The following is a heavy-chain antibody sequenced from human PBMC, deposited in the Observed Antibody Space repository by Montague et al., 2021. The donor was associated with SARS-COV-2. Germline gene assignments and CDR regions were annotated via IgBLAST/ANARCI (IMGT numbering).Heavy chain of an antibody. V-gene: IGHV4-39*07. CDR1: GGCFSSSSYC. CDR2: IYHDGST. D-gene: IGHD1-26*01. J-gene: IGHJ4*02. CDR3: ARFTSTGSGSYYGLDY. Sequence: SETLSLTCTVSGGCFSSSSYCWSWVRQPPGKGLEWIGDIYHDGSTNYNPSLKSRLTISVDKSKNQFSLKLSSVTAADTAVYYCARFTSTGSGSYYGLDYWGQGTLVTVSS.